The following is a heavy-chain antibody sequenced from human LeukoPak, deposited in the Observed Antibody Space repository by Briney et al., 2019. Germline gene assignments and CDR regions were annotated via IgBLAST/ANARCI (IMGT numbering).Heavy chain of an antibody. V-gene: IGHV3-48*04. CDR3: ARGKSNYGDYVDY. CDR2: ISSSSRTI. J-gene: IGHJ4*02. Sequence: EGSLRLSCAASGFTFSSYNMNWVRQAPGKGLEWVSYISSSSRTIYYTDSVKGRFTISRDNAKNSLYLQMNSLRAEDTAVYYCARGKSNYGDYVDYWGQGTLVTVSS. D-gene: IGHD4-17*01. CDR1: GFTFSSYN.